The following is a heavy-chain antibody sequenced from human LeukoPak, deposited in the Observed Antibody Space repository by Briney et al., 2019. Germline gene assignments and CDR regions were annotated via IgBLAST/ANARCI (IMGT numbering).Heavy chain of an antibody. D-gene: IGHD6-19*01. V-gene: IGHV3-49*04. CDR2: IRSKAYGGTT. J-gene: IGHJ6*02. CDR1: GFTFGDHA. Sequence: PGGSLRLSCSGSGFTFGDHAMSWVRQAPGKGLEGVGFIRSKAYGGTTEYAASVRGRFSISRDDSKNIAYLQMSSLETEDTAVYFCARGPIYQWLYYGMDVWGQGTTVTVSS. CDR3: ARGPIYQWLYYGMDV.